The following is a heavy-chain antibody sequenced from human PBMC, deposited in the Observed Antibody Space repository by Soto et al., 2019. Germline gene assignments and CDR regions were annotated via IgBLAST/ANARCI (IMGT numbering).Heavy chain of an antibody. J-gene: IGHJ1*01. V-gene: IGHV3-23*01. Sequence: GSLRLSCAASGFTFSHYAMSWVRQAPGKGLEWVSAVTGSGGSTYYADSVKGRFTISRDNSKSTLYLQMNSLRAEDTAFYYCAKREENTGSFQHWGQGTLVTVSS. CDR3: AKREENTGSFQH. D-gene: IGHD5-18*01. CDR2: VTGSGGST. CDR1: GFTFSHYA.